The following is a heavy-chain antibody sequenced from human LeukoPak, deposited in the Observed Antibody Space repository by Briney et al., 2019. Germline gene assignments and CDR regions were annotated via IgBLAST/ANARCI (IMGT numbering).Heavy chain of an antibody. J-gene: IGHJ4*02. D-gene: IGHD1-20*01. V-gene: IGHV3-23*01. CDR3: ARVYNWNHFDY. CDR1: GFTFSTYA. CDR2: ISGSGGPT. Sequence: PGGSLRLSCADSGFTFSTYAMTWVRHAPGKGLEWVSTISGSGGPTFYEDSVKRRCAISSDDSKNTLYLQMNSLRAEDTAVYYFARVYNWNHFDYWGQGTLVTVSS.